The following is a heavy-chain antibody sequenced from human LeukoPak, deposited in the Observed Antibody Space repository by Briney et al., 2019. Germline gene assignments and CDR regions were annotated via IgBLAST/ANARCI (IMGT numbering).Heavy chain of an antibody. V-gene: IGHV3-21*01. CDR3: ARDIAVAGRNFDY. D-gene: IGHD6-19*01. Sequence: GGSLRLSCAASGFTFSSYSMNWVRQAPGKGLEWVSSISSSSSYIYYADSVKGRFTISRDNAKNSLYLQMNSLRAKDTAVYYCARDIAVAGRNFDYWGQGTLVTVSS. CDR2: ISSSSSYI. CDR1: GFTFSSYS. J-gene: IGHJ4*02.